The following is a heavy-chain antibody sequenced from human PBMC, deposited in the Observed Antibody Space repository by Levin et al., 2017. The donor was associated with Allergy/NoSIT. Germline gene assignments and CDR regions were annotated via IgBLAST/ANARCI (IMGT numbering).Heavy chain of an antibody. CDR1: GGLLTTYA. V-gene: IGHV1-69*05. CDR3: ARGPSARLPTVTMPYFLDF. J-gene: IGHJ4*02. Sequence: SVKVSCKASGGLLTTYAISWVRQAPGQGPEWMGGIIPILGTANYAHNFQDRLTITIDDSKSITFMELSSLTSAATAIYYCARGPSARLPTVTMPYFLDFWGQGTLVTVSS. CDR2: IIPILGTA. D-gene: IGHD4-17*01.